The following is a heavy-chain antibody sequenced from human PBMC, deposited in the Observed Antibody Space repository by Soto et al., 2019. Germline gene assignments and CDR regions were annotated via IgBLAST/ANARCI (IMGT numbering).Heavy chain of an antibody. Sequence: PGGSLRLSCAASGFTFSSYAMHWVRQAPGKGLEWAAVISYDGSNKYYADSVKGRFTISRDNSKNTLYLQMNSLRAEDTAVYYCASMGATNSSVVALASRIFDYWGQGTLVTVSS. CDR3: ASMGATNSSVVALASRIFDY. D-gene: IGHD1-26*01. CDR1: GFTFSSYA. CDR2: ISYDGSNK. J-gene: IGHJ4*02. V-gene: IGHV3-30-3*01.